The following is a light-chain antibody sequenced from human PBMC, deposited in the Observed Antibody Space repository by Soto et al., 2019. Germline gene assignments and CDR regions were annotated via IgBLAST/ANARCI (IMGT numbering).Light chain of an antibody. CDR1: SSDVGGYNS. CDR2: DVT. J-gene: IGLJ1*01. V-gene: IGLV2-14*01. Sequence: QSVLTQPASVSGSPGLSIALSCTGTSSDVGGYNSVSWYQQHPGKAPKLVIYDVTSRPSGVSNRFSGSKSGNTASLTISGLQAEDEGDYYCSSYRTGGSYVFGTGTKVTVL. CDR3: SSYRTGGSYV.